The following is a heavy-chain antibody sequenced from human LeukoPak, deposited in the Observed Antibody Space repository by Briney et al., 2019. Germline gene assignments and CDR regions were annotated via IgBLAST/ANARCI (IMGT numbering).Heavy chain of an antibody. CDR3: AKDLLSEAIVVSLDY. CDR1: GFTFSSYG. J-gene: IGHJ4*02. Sequence: PGGSLRLSCAASGFTFSSYGMHWVRQAPGKGLEWVTFIRYDGSNKYYADSVKGRFTISRDNSKNTLYLQMNSLRAEDTAVYYCAKDLLSEAIVVSLDYWGQGTLVTASS. CDR2: IRYDGSNK. V-gene: IGHV3-30*02. D-gene: IGHD2-21*01.